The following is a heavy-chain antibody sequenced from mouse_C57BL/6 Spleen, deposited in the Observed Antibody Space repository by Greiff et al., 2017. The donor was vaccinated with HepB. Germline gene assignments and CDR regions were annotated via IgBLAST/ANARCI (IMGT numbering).Heavy chain of an antibody. D-gene: IGHD3-2*02. CDR1: GFTFSSYA. J-gene: IGHJ3*01. Sequence: EVMLVESGGGLVKPGGSLKLSCAASGFTFSSYAMSWVRQTPEKRLEWVATISDGGSYTYYPDNVKGRFTISRDNAKNNLYLQMSHLKSEDTAMYYWARDVTDSSGYVEFAYWGQGTLVTVSA. CDR3: ARDVTDSSGYVEFAY. CDR2: ISDGGSYT. V-gene: IGHV5-4*01.